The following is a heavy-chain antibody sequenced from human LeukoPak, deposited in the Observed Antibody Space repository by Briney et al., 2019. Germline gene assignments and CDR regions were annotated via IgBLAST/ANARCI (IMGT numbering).Heavy chain of an antibody. J-gene: IGHJ4*02. Sequence: SETLSLTCTVSGGSISSYYWSWIRQPPGKGLEWIGYIYYSGSTNYNPCLKSRVTISVDTSKNQFSLKLSSVTAADTAVYYCARGRSDPRYYYDSSGYFFVDYWGQGTLVTVSS. CDR3: ARGRSDPRYYYDSSGYFFVDY. CDR1: GGSISSYY. V-gene: IGHV4-59*01. D-gene: IGHD3-22*01. CDR2: IYYSGST.